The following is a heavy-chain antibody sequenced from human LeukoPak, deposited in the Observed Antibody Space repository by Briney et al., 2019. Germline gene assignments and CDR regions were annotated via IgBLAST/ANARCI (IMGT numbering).Heavy chain of an antibody. Sequence: GGSLRLSRAASGFTFSSYSMNWVRQTPGKGLEWISSITTSSTYTFYADSVKGRFTISRDNSKNTLYLQMNSLRAEDTAVYYCARQTGSGLFILPGGQGTLVTVSS. D-gene: IGHD3/OR15-3a*01. CDR3: ARQTGSGLFILP. J-gene: IGHJ4*02. V-gene: IGHV3-21*01. CDR1: GFTFSSYS. CDR2: ITTSSTYT.